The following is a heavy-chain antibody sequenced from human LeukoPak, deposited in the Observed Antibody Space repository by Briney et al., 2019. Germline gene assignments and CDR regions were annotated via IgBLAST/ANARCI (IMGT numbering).Heavy chain of an antibody. CDR3: AKAPVTTCRGAYCYPFDY. V-gene: IGHV3-23*01. CDR2: ISGSGGST. J-gene: IGHJ4*02. CDR1: GFTFSSFA. Sequence: GGSLGLSCAASGFTFSSFAMSWVRQAPGKGLEWVSAISGSGGSTYYADSVKGRFTISRDSSKNTLFLQMNRLRPEDAAVYYCAKAPVTTCRGAYCYPFDYWGQRTLVTVSS. D-gene: IGHD2-21*01.